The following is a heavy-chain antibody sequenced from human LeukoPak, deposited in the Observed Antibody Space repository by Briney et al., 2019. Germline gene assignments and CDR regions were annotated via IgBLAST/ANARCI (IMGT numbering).Heavy chain of an antibody. CDR3: ARDRRAALDY. CDR2: INAGNGNT. J-gene: IGHJ4*02. V-gene: IGHV1-3*01. CDR1: GYTFTSYG. D-gene: IGHD2-15*01. Sequence: ASVKVSCKASGYTFTSYGISWVRQAPGQRLEWMGWINAGNGNTKYSQKFQGRVTITRDTSASTAYMELSSLRSEDTAVYYCARDRRAALDYWGQGTLVTVSS.